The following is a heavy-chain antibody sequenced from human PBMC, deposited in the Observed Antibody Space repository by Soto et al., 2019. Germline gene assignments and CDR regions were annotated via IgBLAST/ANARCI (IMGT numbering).Heavy chain of an antibody. CDR3: ARSGSGSGWL. Sequence: PSETLSLTCTVSGGAVISGRLYFNWIRQPPGKGLEWIGYIYYSGSTKYNPSLRSRVTISVDTSKNQFSLKLTSVTAADTAVYYCARSGSGSGWLGGQGTLVTVSS. CDR1: GGAVISGRLY. V-gene: IGHV4-61*01. CDR2: IYYSGST. J-gene: IGHJ4*02. D-gene: IGHD6-19*01.